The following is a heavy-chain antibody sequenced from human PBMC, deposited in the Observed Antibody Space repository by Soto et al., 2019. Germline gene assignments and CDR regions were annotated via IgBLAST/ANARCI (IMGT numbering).Heavy chain of an antibody. V-gene: IGHV1-46*01. D-gene: IGHD6-13*01. CDR3: ARESYSSSWYETAPFDY. J-gene: IGHJ4*02. CDR1: GYTFTSYF. Sequence: ASVKVSCKASGYTFTSYFMHWVRQAPGQGLEWMGIINPSGGSTSYAQKFQGRVTMTRDTSTSTVYMELRSLRSDDTAVYYCARESYSSSWYETAPFDYWGQGTLVTVSS. CDR2: INPSGGST.